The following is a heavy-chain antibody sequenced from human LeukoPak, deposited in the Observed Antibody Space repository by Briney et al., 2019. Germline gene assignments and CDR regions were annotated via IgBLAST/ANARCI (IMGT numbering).Heavy chain of an antibody. Sequence: GGSLRLSCAASRFTFSNYWMSWVRQAPGKGLEWVANIKQDGSEKYYVDSVKGRFTISRDNAKNSLSLQMNSLRAEDTAVYYCARVDTSSGWRYYFDYWGQGTLVTVSS. J-gene: IGHJ4*02. V-gene: IGHV3-7*01. CDR2: IKQDGSEK. CDR1: RFTFSNYW. CDR3: ARVDTSSGWRYYFDY. D-gene: IGHD6-19*01.